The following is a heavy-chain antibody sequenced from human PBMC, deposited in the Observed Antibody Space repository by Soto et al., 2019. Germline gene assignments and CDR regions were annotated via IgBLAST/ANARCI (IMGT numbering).Heavy chain of an antibody. D-gene: IGHD5-12*01. V-gene: IGHV1-69*13. J-gene: IGHJ4*02. CDR3: ASPTGAEGSGYYDFDY. Sequence: ASVKVSCKTSGGTFSTYAIYWVRQAPRQGLEWMGAIIPLFGTADYAQKFQGRVTITADESTRTASMELSSLRSEDTAVYDCASPTGAEGSGYYDFDYWGRGSVVTVSS. CDR2: IIPLFGTA. CDR1: GGTFSTYA.